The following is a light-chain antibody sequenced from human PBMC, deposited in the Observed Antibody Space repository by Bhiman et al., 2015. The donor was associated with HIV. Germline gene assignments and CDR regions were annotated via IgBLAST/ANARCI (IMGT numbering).Light chain of an antibody. CDR3: SSLTSSLTYV. J-gene: IGLJ1*01. Sequence: QSALTQPASVSASPGQSIRISCTGTNNDVGGYNFAAWYRQYPGSSPQVVIYDVDKRPSGISRRFSGSKSGNTASLTISGLQAEDEADYYCSSLTSSLTYVFGTGTNVTVL. CDR1: NNDVGGYNF. V-gene: IGLV2-14*03. CDR2: DVD.